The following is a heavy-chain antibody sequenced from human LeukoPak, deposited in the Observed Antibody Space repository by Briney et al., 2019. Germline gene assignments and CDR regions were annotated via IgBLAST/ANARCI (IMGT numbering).Heavy chain of an antibody. CDR3: ARRYLYDSSGYLGDAFDI. V-gene: IGHV1-2*02. D-gene: IGHD3-22*01. Sequence: ASVKVSCKASGYTFTGYYMHWVRQAPGQGLEWMGWINPNSGGTNYAQKFQGRVTMTRDTSISTAYMELSRLRSDDTAVYYCARRYLYDSSGYLGDAFDIWGQGTMVTVSS. J-gene: IGHJ3*02. CDR1: GYTFTGYY. CDR2: INPNSGGT.